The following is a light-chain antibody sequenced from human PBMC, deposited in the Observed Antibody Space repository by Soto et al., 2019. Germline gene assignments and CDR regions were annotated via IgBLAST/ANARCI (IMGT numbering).Light chain of an antibody. Sequence: DIQMTQSPSTLSASVGDRVTITCRASQSISSWLAWYQQKPGKAPKLLIYKASSLESGVPSRFSGSGSGTAFTLTISSVQHDACATYYCRQYNSYFAYTFGQGTKLEIK. V-gene: IGKV1-5*03. CDR1: QSISSW. J-gene: IGKJ2*01. CDR3: RQYNSYFAYT. CDR2: KAS.